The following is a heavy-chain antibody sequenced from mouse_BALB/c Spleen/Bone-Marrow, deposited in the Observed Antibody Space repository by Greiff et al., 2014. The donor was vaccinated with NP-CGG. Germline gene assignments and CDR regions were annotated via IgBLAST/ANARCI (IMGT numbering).Heavy chain of an antibody. CDR1: GYTFTSYW. J-gene: IGHJ4*01. D-gene: IGHD3-3*01. CDR3: TRGLGAMDY. Sequence: QVQLQQSGAELVRPGASVKLSCKASGYTFTSYWINWVKQRPGQGLEWIGNIYPSDSYTNYNQKFKDKATLAVDKSSSTAYMQLSSPTSEDSAVYYCTRGLGAMDYWGQGTSVTASS. CDR2: IYPSDSYT. V-gene: IGHV1-69*02.